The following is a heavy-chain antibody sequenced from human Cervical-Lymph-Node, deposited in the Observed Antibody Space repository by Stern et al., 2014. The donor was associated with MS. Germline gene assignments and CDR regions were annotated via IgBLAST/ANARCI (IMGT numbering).Heavy chain of an antibody. V-gene: IGHV1-24*01. CDR2: FDPEDGET. Sequence: AQLVESGAEVKKPGASVKVSCKASGYTLTELSMHWVRQAPGKGLEWMGGFDPEDGETIYAQKFQGRVTMTEDTSTDTAYMELSSLRSEDTAVYYCATDRDDFRSGYSAPTKGYGLDVWGQGTTVTVTS. CDR3: ATDRDDFRSGYSAPTKGYGLDV. J-gene: IGHJ6*02. D-gene: IGHD3-3*01. CDR1: GYTLTELS.